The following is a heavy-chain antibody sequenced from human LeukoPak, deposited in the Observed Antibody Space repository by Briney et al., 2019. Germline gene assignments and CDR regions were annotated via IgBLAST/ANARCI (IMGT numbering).Heavy chain of an antibody. CDR3: SASKELWLRGLFDY. J-gene: IGHJ4*02. V-gene: IGHV4-59*01. D-gene: IGHD3-22*01. Sequence: SETLSLTCSVSGDSISTYYWSWIRQPPGKALEWIGYVYYSGSTDYNPSLKSRVTISVDTSKKQFSLNLNSVTAADTAVYYCSASKELWLRGLFDYWGQGTLVTVPS. CDR2: VYYSGST. CDR1: GDSISTYY.